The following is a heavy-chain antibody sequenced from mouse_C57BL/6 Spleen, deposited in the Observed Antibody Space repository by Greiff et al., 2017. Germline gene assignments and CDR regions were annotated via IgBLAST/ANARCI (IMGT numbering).Heavy chain of an antibody. CDR1: GYSITSGYY. J-gene: IGHJ4*01. D-gene: IGHD2-3*01. V-gene: IGHV3-6*01. CDR2: ISYDGSN. Sequence: EVQLQESGPGLVKPSQSLSLTCSVTGYSITSGYYWNWIRQFPGNKLEWVGYISYDGSNNYNPSLKNRISITRDTSKNQFFLKLNSVTTEDTATYYCARERDGGIYYAMDYWGQGTSVTVSS. CDR3: ARERDGGIYYAMDY.